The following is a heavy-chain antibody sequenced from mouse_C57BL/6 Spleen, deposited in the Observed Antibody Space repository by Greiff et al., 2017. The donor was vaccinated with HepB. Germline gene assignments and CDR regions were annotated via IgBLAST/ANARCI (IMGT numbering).Heavy chain of an antibody. J-gene: IGHJ2*01. Sequence: VQLQQSVAELVRPGASVKLSCTASGFYIKNTYMHWVKQRPEQGLEWIGRIDPANGNTKYAPKFQGKATITADTSSNTAYLQLSSLTSEDTAIYYCAREGRGRYFDYWGQGTTLTVSS. D-gene: IGHD3-3*01. CDR3: AREGRGRYFDY. CDR2: IDPANGNT. V-gene: IGHV14-3*01. CDR1: GFYIKNTY.